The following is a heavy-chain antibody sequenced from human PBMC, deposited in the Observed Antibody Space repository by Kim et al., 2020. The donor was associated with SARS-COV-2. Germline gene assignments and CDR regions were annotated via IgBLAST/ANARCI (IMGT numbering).Heavy chain of an antibody. CDR2: IYHSGST. J-gene: IGHJ4*02. D-gene: IGHD6-13*01. Sequence: SETLSLTCTVSGYSISSGYYWGWIRQPPGKGLEWIGSIYHSGSTYYNPSLKSRVTISVDTSKNQFSLKLSSVTAADTAVYYCASLYFPGIAAAGTGGGMDWGQGTLVTVSS. CDR1: GYSISSGYY. V-gene: IGHV4-38-2*02. CDR3: ASLYFPGIAAAGTGGGMD.